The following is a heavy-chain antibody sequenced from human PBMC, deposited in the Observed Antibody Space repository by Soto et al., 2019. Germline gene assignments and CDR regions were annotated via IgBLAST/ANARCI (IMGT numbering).Heavy chain of an antibody. CDR1: GGSVSSGSYY. J-gene: IGHJ4*02. V-gene: IGHV4-61*01. D-gene: IGHD4-17*01. Sequence: SLTCTVSGGSVSSGSYYWSWIRQPPGKGLEWIGYIYYSGSTNYNPSLKSRVTISVDTSKNQFSLKLSSVTAADTAVYYCARDATVTTGYFDYWGQGTLVTVSS. CDR2: IYYSGST. CDR3: ARDATVTTGYFDY.